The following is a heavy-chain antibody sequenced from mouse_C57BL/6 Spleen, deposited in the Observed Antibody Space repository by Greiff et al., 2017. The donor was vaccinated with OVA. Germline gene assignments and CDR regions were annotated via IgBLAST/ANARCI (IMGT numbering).Heavy chain of an antibody. J-gene: IGHJ2*01. Sequence: EVQLQQSGPELVKPGASVKISCKASGYTFTDYYMNWVKQSHGKSLEWIGDINPNNGGTSYNQKFKGKATLTVDKSSSTAYMELRSLTSEDSAVYYCARYRITTVVGFDYWGQGTTLTVSS. D-gene: IGHD1-1*01. CDR3: ARYRITTVVGFDY. CDR1: GYTFTDYY. CDR2: INPNNGGT. V-gene: IGHV1-26*01.